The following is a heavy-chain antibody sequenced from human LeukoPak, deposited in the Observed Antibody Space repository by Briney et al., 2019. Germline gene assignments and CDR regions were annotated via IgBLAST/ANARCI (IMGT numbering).Heavy chain of an antibody. V-gene: IGHV3-23*01. CDR3: AKGGGFGDYAEYYYFDY. Sequence: GGSLRLSCAASGFTFSNYAINWVRQAPGKGLEWVSSISGSGASTYYADSVKGRFTISRDNSKNTLYPQMNSLTAEDTAVYYCAKGGGFGDYAEYYYFDYWGQGTLVTVSS. CDR2: ISGSGAST. D-gene: IGHD4-17*01. CDR1: GFTFSNYA. J-gene: IGHJ4*02.